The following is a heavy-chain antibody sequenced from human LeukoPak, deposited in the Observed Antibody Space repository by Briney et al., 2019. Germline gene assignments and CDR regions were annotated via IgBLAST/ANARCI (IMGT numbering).Heavy chain of an antibody. J-gene: IGHJ4*02. D-gene: IGHD1-26*01. CDR1: GGSISGTNW. CDR3: SRESGPFCPFGY. CDR2: ISLAGQT. V-gene: IGHV4-4*02. Sequence: SGTLSLTCGVSGGSISGTNWWSWVREPPGQGLEWIGEISLAGQTNYNPSLNGRVTMSLDKSSNQLSLHLTSVTAADTATYFCSRESGPFCPFGYWGQGTLVIVSS.